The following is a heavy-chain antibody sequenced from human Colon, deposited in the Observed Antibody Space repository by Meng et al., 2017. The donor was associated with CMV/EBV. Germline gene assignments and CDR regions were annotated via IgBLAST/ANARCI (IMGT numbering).Heavy chain of an antibody. CDR3: AREASGGTYYLLGGESWFDP. V-gene: IGHV1-69*05. J-gene: IGHJ5*02. CDR1: GGTFNKFA. Sequence: SVKVSCKASGGTFNKFAIIWLRQAPGQGLEWMGGIVPNYGTTNYAQKFQGRVTITTDASTTTVYMELSRLTSEDTAVYYYAREASGGTYYLLGGESWFDPRGQGTLVTVSS. CDR2: IVPNYGTT. D-gene: IGHD2-15*01.